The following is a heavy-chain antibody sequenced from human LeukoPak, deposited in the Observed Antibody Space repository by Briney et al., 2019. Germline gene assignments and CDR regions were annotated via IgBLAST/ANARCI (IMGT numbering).Heavy chain of an antibody. CDR1: GFTFSSYG. J-gene: IGHJ5*02. CDR2: IWYDGSNK. V-gene: IGHV3-33*01. Sequence: GGSLRLSCAASGFTFSSYGMHWVRQAPVKGLEWVAVIWYDGSNKYYADSVKGRFTISRDNSKNTLYLQMNSLRAEDTAVYYRARDAQYCSSTSCYFRWFDPWGQGTLITVSS. D-gene: IGHD2-2*01. CDR3: ARDAQYCSSTSCYFRWFDP.